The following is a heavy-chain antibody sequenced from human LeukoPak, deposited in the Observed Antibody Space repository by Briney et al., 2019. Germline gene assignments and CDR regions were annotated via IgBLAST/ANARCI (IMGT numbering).Heavy chain of an antibody. CDR2: FYYSGST. J-gene: IGHJ4*02. CDR3: ARDIGSSSGL. V-gene: IGHV4-59*01. CDR1: GGSISSYY. D-gene: IGHD6-6*01. Sequence: SETLSLTCTVSGGSISSYYWSWIRQPPGKGLEWIGYFYYSGSTNYDPSLKSRVTISVDTSKNQFSLKLSSVTAADTAVYYCARDIGSSSGLWGQGTLVTVSS.